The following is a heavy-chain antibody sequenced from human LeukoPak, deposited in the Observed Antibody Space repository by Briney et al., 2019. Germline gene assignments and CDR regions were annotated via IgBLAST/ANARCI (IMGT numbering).Heavy chain of an antibody. Sequence: GESLKISCKGSGYSFTSYWIGWVRQMPGQGLEWMGIIYPSDSDTRYSPSFQGQVTISADKSISTAYLQWTSLKASDTAMYYCARHGSSGYYGYYYMDVWGKGTTVTISS. CDR3: ARHGSSGYYGYYYMDV. D-gene: IGHD3-22*01. CDR2: IYPSDSDT. V-gene: IGHV5-51*01. CDR1: GYSFTSYW. J-gene: IGHJ6*03.